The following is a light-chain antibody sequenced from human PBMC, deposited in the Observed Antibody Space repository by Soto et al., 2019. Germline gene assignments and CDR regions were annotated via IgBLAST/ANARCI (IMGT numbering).Light chain of an antibody. CDR2: AAS. J-gene: IGKJ3*01. Sequence: EVVLTQSPGTLSLSPGERATLSCRASQTISSNYLAWYQQRPGQTPRLLIYAASTRGAGVPDRFSGSGSGTDFTLTISRLEPEDVAVYYCHHYNRSPIFTFGPGTAVDLK. V-gene: IGKV3-20*01. CDR1: QTISSNY. CDR3: HHYNRSPIFT.